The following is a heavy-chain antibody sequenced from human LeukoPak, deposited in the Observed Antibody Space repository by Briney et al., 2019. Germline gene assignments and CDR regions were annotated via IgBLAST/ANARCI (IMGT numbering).Heavy chain of an antibody. CDR1: GFTFSSYS. CDR2: ISSSSSYI. CDR3: ARESRGDCYED. D-gene: IGHD2-21*02. V-gene: IGHV3-21*01. J-gene: IGHJ4*02. Sequence: KPRGSLRLSCAAAGFTFSSYSMNWVRQAPGKGLEWVSSISSSSSYIYYADSVKGRFTISRDNAKNSLYLQMNSLRAEDTAVYYCARESRGDCYEDWGQGTLVTVSS.